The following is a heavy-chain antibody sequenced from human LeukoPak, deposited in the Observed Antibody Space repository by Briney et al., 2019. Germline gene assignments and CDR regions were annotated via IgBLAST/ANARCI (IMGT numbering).Heavy chain of an antibody. J-gene: IGHJ4*02. Sequence: SQTLSLTCAISGDSVSSNSAAWNWIRQSPSRGLEWLGRTYYRSKWYSDYAVSVKSRLTINPDTSKNQISLQLNSVTPDDTAVYYCARDSSSWYNYFDYWGQGTLVTVSS. V-gene: IGHV6-1*01. D-gene: IGHD6-13*01. CDR3: ARDSSSWYNYFDY. CDR1: GDSVSSNSAA. CDR2: TYYRSKWYS.